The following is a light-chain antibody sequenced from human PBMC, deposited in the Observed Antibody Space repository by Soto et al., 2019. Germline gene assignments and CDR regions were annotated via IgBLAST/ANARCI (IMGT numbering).Light chain of an antibody. CDR1: QSISTY. J-gene: IGKJ4*01. CDR3: QQSYTAPLT. Sequence: DIQMTQSPSSLSASVGDRVTITCRASQSISTYLNWYQQKPGKAPNLLIFAASTLQSGVPSRFSDSGSGTDFTLTIRSLQPEDFATYYCQQSYTAPLTFGGGTKVDIK. V-gene: IGKV1-39*01. CDR2: AAS.